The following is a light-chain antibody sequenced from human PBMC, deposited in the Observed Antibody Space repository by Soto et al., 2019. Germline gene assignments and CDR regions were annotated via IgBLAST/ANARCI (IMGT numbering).Light chain of an antibody. CDR3: QQSYNTPLT. V-gene: IGKV1-39*01. CDR1: QTIGTY. J-gene: IGKJ1*01. CDR2: DAS. Sequence: DIQMTQSPSSLSASVGDRVTISCRASQTIGTYVTWYRQKSGAAPELLIYDASTLQSGVPSRFRGGASGTDFTLTISSLQLDDFATYYCQQSYNTPLTFGQGTKVDIK.